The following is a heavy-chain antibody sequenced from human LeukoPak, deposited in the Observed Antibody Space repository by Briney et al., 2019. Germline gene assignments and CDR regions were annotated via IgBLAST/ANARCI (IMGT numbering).Heavy chain of an antibody. CDR1: GYSISSGDY. J-gene: IGHJ4*02. CDR2: IYYSGGT. V-gene: IGHV4-38-2*02. D-gene: IGHD3-10*01. CDR3: ARNYYGSGSYFWVY. Sequence: SETLSLTCTVSGYSISSGDYWGWIRQPPGKGLEWIGSIYYSGGTYYNPSLKSRVTISVDTSKNQFSLKLSSVTAADTAVYYCARNYYGSGSYFWVYWGQGTLVTVSS.